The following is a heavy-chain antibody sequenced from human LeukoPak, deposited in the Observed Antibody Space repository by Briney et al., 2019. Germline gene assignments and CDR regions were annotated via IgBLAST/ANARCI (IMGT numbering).Heavy chain of an antibody. CDR3: AIHIVHDY. V-gene: IGHV3-66*01. J-gene: IGHJ4*02. D-gene: IGHD5-12*01. CDR2: IYSGGST. CDR1: GFTVSSNY. Sequence: GWSLSLSCAASGFTVSSNYMSWVRQAPGKGLEWVSVIYSGGSTYYADSVKGRFTISRDNSKNTLYLQMNSLRAEDTAVYYCAIHIVHDYWGQGTLVTVSS.